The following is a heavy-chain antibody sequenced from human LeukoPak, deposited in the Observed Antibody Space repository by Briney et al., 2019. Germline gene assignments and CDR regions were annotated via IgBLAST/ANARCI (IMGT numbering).Heavy chain of an antibody. CDR2: IYYSGST. J-gene: IGHJ4*02. CDR1: GGSISSGGYY. CDR3: ARSPSSGIAAAGVDY. Sequence: SETLSLTCTVSGGSISSGGYYWSWIRQHPGKGLEWIGYIYYSGSTYYNPSLKSRVTISVDTSKNQFSLKLSSVTAADTAVYYCARSPSSGIAAAGVDYWGQGTLVTVSS. D-gene: IGHD6-13*01. V-gene: IGHV4-31*03.